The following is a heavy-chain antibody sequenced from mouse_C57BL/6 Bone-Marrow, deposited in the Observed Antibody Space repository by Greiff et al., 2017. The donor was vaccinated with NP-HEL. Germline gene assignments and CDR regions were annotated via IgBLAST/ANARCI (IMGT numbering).Heavy chain of an antibody. CDR3: GRGGGTGYFDV. CDR1: GYTFTSYW. Sequence: VQLQQPGAELVMPGASVKLSCKASGYTFTSYWMHWVKQRPGQGLEWIGEIDPSDSYTNYNQKFKGKSTLTVDKSSSTAYMQLSSLTSEDSAVYYCGRGGGTGYFDVWGTGTTVTVSS. V-gene: IGHV1-69*01. CDR2: IDPSDSYT. D-gene: IGHD4-1*01. J-gene: IGHJ1*03.